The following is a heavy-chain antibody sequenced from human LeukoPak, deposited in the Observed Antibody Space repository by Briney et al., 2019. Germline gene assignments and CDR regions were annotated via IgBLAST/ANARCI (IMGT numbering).Heavy chain of an antibody. V-gene: IGHV3-23*01. J-gene: IGHJ4*02. D-gene: IGHD3-22*01. CDR3: AKGSSGYFFDL. CDR1: GFTFRTYA. CDR2: LSGSGETT. Sequence: GGSLRLSCAASGFTFRTYAMTWVRQAPGKGLEWVAALSGSGETTHYADSVKGRFSVSRDNSKNTLFLQMNSLRAEDTALYYCAKGSSGYFFDLWGQGTLVTVSS.